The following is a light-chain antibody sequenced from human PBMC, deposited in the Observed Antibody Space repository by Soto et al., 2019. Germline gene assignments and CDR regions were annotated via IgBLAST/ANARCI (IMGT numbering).Light chain of an antibody. CDR2: DVS. CDR3: GSYSSSSTLYV. V-gene: IGLV2-14*03. Sequence: QSALTQPASVSXSPGQSITIXCTGTSSDVGGSNYVSWYQQHPGKAPKLMIYDVSNRPSGVSNRFSGSKSGNTASLTISGLQAEDEADYYCGSYSSSSTLYVFGTGTKLTVL. CDR1: SSDVGGSNY. J-gene: IGLJ1*01.